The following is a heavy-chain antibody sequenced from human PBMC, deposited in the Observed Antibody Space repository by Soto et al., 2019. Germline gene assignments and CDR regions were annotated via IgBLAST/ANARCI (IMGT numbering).Heavy chain of an antibody. Sequence: SETLSLTCTVSGGSISSSSYYWGWIRQPPGKGLEWIGSISSSGSTYYKPSLKSRVAMSVDTSKNQFSIKLTSVTAADTAVYYCARRHWFSFDYWGQGTLVTVSS. V-gene: IGHV4-39*01. D-gene: IGHD3-9*01. CDR3: ARRHWFSFDY. CDR2: ISSSGST. J-gene: IGHJ4*02. CDR1: GGSISSSSYY.